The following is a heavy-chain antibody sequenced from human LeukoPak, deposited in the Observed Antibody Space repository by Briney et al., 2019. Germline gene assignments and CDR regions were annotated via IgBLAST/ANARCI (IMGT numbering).Heavy chain of an antibody. Sequence: SETLSLTCAVFGGSISSGGYSWSWIRQPPGTGLEWIGYIYHSGSTYYNPSLKSRVTMSVDRSKNQFSLKLSSVTAADTAVYYCARVGDLQSTAFDSWGQGTLVTVSS. V-gene: IGHV4-30-2*01. J-gene: IGHJ4*02. D-gene: IGHD3-16*01. CDR2: IYHSGST. CDR3: ARVGDLQSTAFDS. CDR1: GGSISSGGYS.